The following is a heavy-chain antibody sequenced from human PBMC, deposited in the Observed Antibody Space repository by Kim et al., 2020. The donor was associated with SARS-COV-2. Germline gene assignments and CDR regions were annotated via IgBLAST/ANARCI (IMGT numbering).Heavy chain of an antibody. J-gene: IGHJ4*02. CDR1: GYTFTDYY. V-gene: IGHV1-2*06. D-gene: IGHD6-19*01. CDR3: ASWKWLAPFDY. CDR2: INPNSGGT. Sequence: ASVKVSCKTSGYTFTDYYIHWVRQAPGQGLEWMGRINPNSGGTNYALKLRGRVTMTRDTSISTAYMELSSLRSDDTAVYYCASWKWLAPFDYWGQGTLVTVSS.